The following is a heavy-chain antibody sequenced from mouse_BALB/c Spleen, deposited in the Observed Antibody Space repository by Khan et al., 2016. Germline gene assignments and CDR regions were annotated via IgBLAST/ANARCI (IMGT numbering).Heavy chain of an antibody. V-gene: IGHV2-5*01. Sequence: VELVESGPGLVQPSQSLSITCTVSGFSLTSYGVHWVRQSPGKGLEWLGVIWRGGSTDYNAAFMSRLSITKDNSKSQVFFKMNSLQADDTAIYYCAKNWEYDYYAMDYWGQGTSVTVSS. CDR2: IWRGGST. D-gene: IGHD2-14*01. J-gene: IGHJ4*01. CDR1: GFSLTSYG. CDR3: AKNWEYDYYAMDY.